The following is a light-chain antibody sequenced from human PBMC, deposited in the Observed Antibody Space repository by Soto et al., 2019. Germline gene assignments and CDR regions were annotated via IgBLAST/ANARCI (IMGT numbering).Light chain of an antibody. J-gene: IGKJ5*01. V-gene: IGKV3-11*01. Sequence: EIVLTQSPATLSLSPGERATLSCRASQSVSSHLAWYQQKRGQAPRLLIYDASSRASGIPARFSGSGSGTDFTLTIRRLEPEDFSVYYWQQGCNWPHTFGQGTRLEIK. CDR1: QSVSSH. CDR2: DAS. CDR3: QQGCNWPHT.